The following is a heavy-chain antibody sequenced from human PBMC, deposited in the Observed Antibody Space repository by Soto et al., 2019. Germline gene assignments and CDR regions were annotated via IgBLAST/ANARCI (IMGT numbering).Heavy chain of an antibody. Sequence: GASVKVSRRASAGTFSRSAISWVRQAPGQGLEWMGGIIPIFGTANYAQKFQGRVTITAGESTSTAYMELSSLRSEDTAVYYCARDSNGVCHWGQGTQVTVSS. D-gene: IGHD2-8*01. V-gene: IGHV1-69*13. CDR1: AGTFSRSA. CDR2: IIPIFGTA. CDR3: ARDSNGVCH. J-gene: IGHJ4*02.